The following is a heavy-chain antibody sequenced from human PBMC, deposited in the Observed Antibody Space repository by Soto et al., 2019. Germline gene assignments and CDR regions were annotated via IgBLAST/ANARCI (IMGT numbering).Heavy chain of an antibody. J-gene: IGHJ4*02. Sequence: QVQLVESGGGVVQPGGSLRLSCATSGFTFTSYTMHWVRQAPGKGLEWVATFWYDASGQKYADSVKGRFTISRNPSTSTLYVHMDSLRPEETALYYCAFGSWNQYYFDYWGQEILVTVSS. D-gene: IGHD6-13*01. CDR1: GFTFTSYT. CDR3: AFGSWNQYYFDY. V-gene: IGHV3-33*01. CDR2: FWYDASGQ.